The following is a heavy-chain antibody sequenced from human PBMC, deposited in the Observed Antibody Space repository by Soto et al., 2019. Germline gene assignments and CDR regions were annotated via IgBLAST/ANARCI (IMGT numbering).Heavy chain of an antibody. V-gene: IGHV3-33*01. CDR3: ARAARYYYYGMDV. D-gene: IGHD6-6*01. J-gene: IGHJ6*02. Sequence: VGSLRLSCAASGFTFSSYGMHWVRQAPGKGLEWVAVIWYDGSNKYYADSVKGRFTISRDNSKNTLYLQMNSPRAEDTAVYYCARAARYYYYGMDVWGQGTTVTVSS. CDR1: GFTFSSYG. CDR2: IWYDGSNK.